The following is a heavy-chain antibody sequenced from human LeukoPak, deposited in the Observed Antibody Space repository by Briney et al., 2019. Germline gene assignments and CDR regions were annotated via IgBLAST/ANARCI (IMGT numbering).Heavy chain of an antibody. Sequence: GESLKISCKGSGYSFTSYWIGWVRQMPGKGLEWMGIIYPGDSDTRYSPAFQGQVIISADKSISTASLQWSSLKASDTAMYCCARPSDRTGSGAFDFWGQGTMVTVSS. J-gene: IGHJ3*01. CDR1: GYSFTSYW. CDR3: ARPSDRTGSGAFDF. D-gene: IGHD3/OR15-3a*01. CDR2: IYPGDSDT. V-gene: IGHV5-51*01.